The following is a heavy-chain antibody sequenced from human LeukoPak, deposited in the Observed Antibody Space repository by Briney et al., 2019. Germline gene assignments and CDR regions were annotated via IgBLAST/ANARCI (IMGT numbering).Heavy chain of an antibody. J-gene: IGHJ4*02. D-gene: IGHD5-18*01. Sequence: PSETLSLTCTVSGGSISSYYWSWIRQPPGKGLEWIGYIYYSGSTNYNPSLKSRVTISLDTSENQFSLKLSSVTAADTAVYYCASGERGYSYGPLDYWGQGTLVTVSS. CDR2: IYYSGST. CDR3: ASGERGYSYGPLDY. V-gene: IGHV4-59*08. CDR1: GGSISSYY.